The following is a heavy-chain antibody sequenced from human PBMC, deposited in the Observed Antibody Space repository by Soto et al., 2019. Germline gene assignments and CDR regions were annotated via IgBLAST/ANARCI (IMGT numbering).Heavy chain of an antibody. J-gene: IGHJ4*02. CDR3: ARAGGGGIAAAGRNFDY. CDR2: IYYSGST. D-gene: IGHD6-13*01. CDR1: GGSISSSSYY. V-gene: IGHV4-39*01. Sequence: QLQLQESGPGLVKPSETLSLTCTVSGGSISSSSYYWGWIRQPPGKGLEWIGSIYYSGSTYYNPSLKSRVTISVDTSKNQFSLKLSSGTAADTAVYYCARAGGGGIAAAGRNFDYWGQGTLVTVSS.